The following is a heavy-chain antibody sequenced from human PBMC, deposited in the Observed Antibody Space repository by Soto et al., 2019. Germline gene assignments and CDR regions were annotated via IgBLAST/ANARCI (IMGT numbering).Heavy chain of an antibody. Sequence: PSETMSLTSSVDGGTYCGYYWSGIRQKPGKGLEWIGEINHSGSTNYNPSLKSRVTISVDTAKNQFSLKLSSVTAADTAVYYCARGQRYYYGSGSYYSGQGTLVTVSS. CDR3: ARGQRYYYGSGSYY. D-gene: IGHD3-10*01. J-gene: IGHJ4*02. CDR2: INHSGST. V-gene: IGHV4-34*01. CDR1: GGTYCGYY.